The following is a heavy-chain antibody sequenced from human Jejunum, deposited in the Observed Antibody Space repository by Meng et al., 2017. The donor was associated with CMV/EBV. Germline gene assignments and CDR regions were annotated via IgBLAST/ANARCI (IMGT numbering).Heavy chain of an antibody. D-gene: IGHD6-13*01. CDR3: VRGGDSHIWYYYLDF. CDR2: ISAYNGNT. Sequence: GYTFDNFGITWVRQAPGQGLEWMGWISAYNGNTNFAERVQGRVTMTTDTSTSTSYMELNSLRSEDTAVYYCVRGGDSHIWYYYLDFWGQGTLVTVSS. CDR1: GYTFDNFG. V-gene: IGHV1-18*01. J-gene: IGHJ4*02.